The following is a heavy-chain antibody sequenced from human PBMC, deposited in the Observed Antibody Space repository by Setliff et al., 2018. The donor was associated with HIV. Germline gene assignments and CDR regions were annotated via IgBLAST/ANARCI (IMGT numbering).Heavy chain of an antibody. D-gene: IGHD2-15*01. J-gene: IGHJ6*03. Sequence: SETLSLTCTVSGGSVSIGGYYWGWIRQHPGKGLEWIGYIYQNGITYYNPSLKSRVIISVDTSKNQFSLKLSSVTAADTAVYYCARGGGSRAATSSYYYMDVWGKGTTVTVSS. V-gene: IGHV4-31*03. CDR3: ARGGGSRAATSSYYYMDV. CDR2: IYQNGIT. CDR1: GGSVSIGGYY.